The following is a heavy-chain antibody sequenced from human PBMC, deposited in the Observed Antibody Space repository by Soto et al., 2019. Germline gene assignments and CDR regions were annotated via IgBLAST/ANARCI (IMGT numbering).Heavy chain of an antibody. CDR3: ARGRGYSYGLDP. J-gene: IGHJ5*02. CDR1: GDSIISGDYY. CDR2: ISYSGTT. D-gene: IGHD5-12*01. Sequence: PSETLSLTCTVSGDSIISGDYYWSWIRQTPGKGLEWIGFISYSGTTSYSPSLKSRLAISLDTSKNQSSLSLTSVTAADTAVYYCARGRGYSYGLDPWGQGTLVTVSS. V-gene: IGHV4-30-4*01.